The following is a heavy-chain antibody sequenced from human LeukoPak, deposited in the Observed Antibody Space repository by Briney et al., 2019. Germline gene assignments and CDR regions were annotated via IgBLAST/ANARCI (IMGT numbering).Heavy chain of an antibody. D-gene: IGHD3-22*01. CDR2: INHSGST. V-gene: IGHV4-34*01. CDR3: ARESGYYDSSGYTDY. Sequence: SETLSLTCAVYGGSFSGYYWSWIRQPPGKGLEWIGEINHSGSTNYNPSLKSRVTISVDTSKNQFSLKLGSVTAADTAVYYCARESGYYDSSGYTDYWGQGTLVTVSS. CDR1: GGSFSGYY. J-gene: IGHJ4*02.